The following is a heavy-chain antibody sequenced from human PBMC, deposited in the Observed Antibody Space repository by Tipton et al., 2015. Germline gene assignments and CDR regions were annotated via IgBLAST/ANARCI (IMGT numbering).Heavy chain of an antibody. D-gene: IGHD3-22*01. CDR1: GFTFSLYW. Sequence: SLRLSCEASGFTFSLYWMHWVRQVPGKGLVWVSRINSDGSVTDHADSVKGRFTISRDNAKNTLYLQMNSLRAEDTAVYYCARGGDYDDSSGEFDYWGQGTLVTVSS. V-gene: IGHV3-74*01. J-gene: IGHJ4*02. CDR3: ARGGDYDDSSGEFDY. CDR2: INSDGSVT.